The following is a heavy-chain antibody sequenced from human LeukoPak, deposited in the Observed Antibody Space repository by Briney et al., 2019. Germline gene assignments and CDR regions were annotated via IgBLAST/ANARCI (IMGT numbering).Heavy chain of an antibody. J-gene: IGHJ4*02. CDR1: GFTFSNYA. CDR2: ISGRGGST. Sequence: GGSLRLSCAASGFTFSNYAKSWVRQAAGKGLEWVSTISGRGGSTYYADSVKGRFTISRDNSRNTLYLQMNSLRAEDTAVYYCSYYYDSSGYLDYWGQGTLVTVSS. V-gene: IGHV3-23*01. CDR3: SYYYDSSGYLDY. D-gene: IGHD3-22*01.